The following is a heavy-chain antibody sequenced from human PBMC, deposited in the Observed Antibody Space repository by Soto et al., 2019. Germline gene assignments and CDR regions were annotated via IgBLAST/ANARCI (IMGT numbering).Heavy chain of an antibody. CDR2: INHSGST. CDR3: ARVTGRYSYGMDV. CDR1: GGSISSSSYY. J-gene: IGHJ6*04. V-gene: IGHV4-39*07. Sequence: SETLSLTCTVSGGSISSSSYYWSWIRQPPGKGLEWIGEINHSGSTNYNPSLKSRVTISVDTSKNQFSLKLSSVTAADTAVYYCARVTGRYSYGMDVWGEGTTVTVSS.